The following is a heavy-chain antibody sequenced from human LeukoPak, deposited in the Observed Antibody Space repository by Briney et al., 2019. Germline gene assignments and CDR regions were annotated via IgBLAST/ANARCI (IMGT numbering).Heavy chain of an antibody. Sequence: SETLSLTCTVSGGSISSSSYYWSWIRQPPGKGLEWIGYIYYSGSTNYNPSLKSRVTISVDTSKNQFSLKLSSVTAADTAVYYCARGLLLWFGELLSSWFDPWGQETLVTVSS. CDR1: GGSISSSSYY. CDR2: IYYSGST. V-gene: IGHV4-61*01. CDR3: ARGLLLWFGELLSSWFDP. D-gene: IGHD3-10*01. J-gene: IGHJ5*02.